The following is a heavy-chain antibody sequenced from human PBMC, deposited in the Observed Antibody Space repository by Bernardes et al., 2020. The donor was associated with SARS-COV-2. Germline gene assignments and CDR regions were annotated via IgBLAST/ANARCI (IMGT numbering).Heavy chain of an antibody. J-gene: IGHJ4*02. CDR2: INYSGNT. CDR1: GGSFSGYY. D-gene: IGHD2-2*02. Sequence: SETLSLTCAVYGGSFSGYYWNWIRQTPGKGLQWIGEINYSGNTNYNPSLKSRVTMSVDTSKNQVSLKLSSVTAADTAVYYCARGGCSSSSCYNFDYWGQGTLVTVSS. CDR3: ARGGCSSSSCYNFDY. V-gene: IGHV4-34*01.